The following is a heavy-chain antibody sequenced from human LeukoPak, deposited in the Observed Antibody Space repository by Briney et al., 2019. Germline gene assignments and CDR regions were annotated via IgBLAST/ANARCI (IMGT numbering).Heavy chain of an antibody. J-gene: IGHJ4*02. V-gene: IGHV3-33*01. Sequence: GGSLRLSCVVSGVSLSSYGMHWVRQAPGKRLEWLTFTWSDGRSEYYADSVKGRFSVSRDNSKNTVYLQIDSLRVEDTAVYYCARDRGNDYFDSWGQGTLVTVSS. CDR2: TWSDGRSE. CDR1: GVSLSSYG. CDR3: ARDRGNDYFDS.